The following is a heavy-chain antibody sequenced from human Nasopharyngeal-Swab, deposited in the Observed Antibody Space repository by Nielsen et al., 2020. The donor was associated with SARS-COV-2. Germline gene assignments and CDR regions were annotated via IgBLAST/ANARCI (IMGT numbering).Heavy chain of an antibody. Sequence: GGSLRLSCAASGFSSSDYYMSWIRQAPGKGLEWVAYISSDRSIYTFYADSVKGRFTISRDTAKNSLSLQMDSLRVEDTAVYFCARDRSGFGFDFWGQGALVTVSP. CDR1: GFSSSDYY. V-gene: IGHV3-11*06. CDR2: ISSDRSIYT. J-gene: IGHJ4*02. D-gene: IGHD3-3*01. CDR3: ARDRSGFGFDF.